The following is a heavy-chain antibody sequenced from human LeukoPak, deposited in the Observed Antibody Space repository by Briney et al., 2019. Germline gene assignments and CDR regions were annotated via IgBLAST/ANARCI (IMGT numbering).Heavy chain of an antibody. CDR1: AHVLSIYH. CDR3: SRGRAPHHLPFPY. V-gene: IGHV3-13*01. J-gene: IGHJ4*02. D-gene: IGHD2/OR15-2a*01. CDR2: INVAGDT. Sequence: GGPLSLPCALTAHVLSIYHVQCVRQVAGKGLEWVAVINVAGDTYYAGSVKGRFTVSREIAKNSVYLEMNSLRGGCLVVYYCSRGRAPHHLPFPYWGRGSLVTVSS.